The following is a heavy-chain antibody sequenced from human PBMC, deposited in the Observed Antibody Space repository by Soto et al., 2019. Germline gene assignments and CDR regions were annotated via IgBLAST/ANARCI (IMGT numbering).Heavy chain of an antibody. D-gene: IGHD2-8*01. CDR1: GYTFTSYA. CDR3: ARERTNGAFDY. CDR2: INAGNGNT. J-gene: IGHJ4*02. V-gene: IGHV1-3*01. Sequence: ASVKVSCKASGYTFTSYAMHWVRQAPGQRLEWMGWINAGNGNTKYSQKFQDRVTITRDTSASTAYMELSSLRSEDTVVYYCARERTNGAFDYWGQGTLVTVSS.